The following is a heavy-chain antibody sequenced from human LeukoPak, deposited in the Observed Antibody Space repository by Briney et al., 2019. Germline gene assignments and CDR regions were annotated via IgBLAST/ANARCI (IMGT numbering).Heavy chain of an antibody. CDR3: AKGTWYTSSSGSVLDY. CDR1: GFTFNNYA. D-gene: IGHD6-6*01. J-gene: IGHJ4*02. CDR2: ISGSGGST. Sequence: PGGSLRLSCAASGFTFNNYAMNWVRQAPGKGLELVSVISGSGGSTHYADSVKGRFTISRDNSKDTLYLQMNSLRAEDTAVYYCAKGTWYTSSSGSVLDYWGQGTLVTVSS. V-gene: IGHV3-23*01.